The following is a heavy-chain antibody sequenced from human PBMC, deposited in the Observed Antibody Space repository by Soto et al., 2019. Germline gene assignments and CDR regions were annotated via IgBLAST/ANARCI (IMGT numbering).Heavy chain of an antibody. V-gene: IGHV3-30-3*01. J-gene: IGHJ4*02. D-gene: IGHD2-15*01. CDR3: AREGYIVVVVAATPYYFDY. CDR1: GFTFSSYA. CDR2: ISYDGSNK. Sequence: QVQLVESGGGVVQPGRSLRLSCAASGFTFSSYAMHWVRQAPGKGLEWVAVISYDGSNKYYADSVKGRFTISRDNSKNTLYLQMNSLRAEDTAVYYCAREGYIVVVVAATPYYFDYWGQGTLVTVSS.